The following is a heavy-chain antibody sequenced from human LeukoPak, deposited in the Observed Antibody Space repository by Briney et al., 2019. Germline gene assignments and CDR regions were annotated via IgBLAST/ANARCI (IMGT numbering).Heavy chain of an antibody. D-gene: IGHD2-2*01. CDR1: GFTFSSYS. CDR2: ISSSSSYI. Sequence: GRSLRLSCAASGFTFSSYSMNWVRQAPGKGLEWVSSISSSSSYIYYADSVKGRLTISRDNAKNSLYLQMNSLRAEDTAVYYCARLGDCSSTSCYRDFDYWGQGTLVTVSS. CDR3: ARLGDCSSTSCYRDFDY. J-gene: IGHJ4*02. V-gene: IGHV3-21*01.